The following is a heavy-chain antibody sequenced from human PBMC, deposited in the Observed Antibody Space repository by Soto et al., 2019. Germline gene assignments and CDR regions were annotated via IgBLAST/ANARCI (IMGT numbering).Heavy chain of an antibody. V-gene: IGHV3-9*01. J-gene: IGHJ6*02. CDR1: GSSFDDYA. D-gene: IGHD2-8*02. CDR2: ISWNSGTI. CDR3: AKSTGGTANGMGV. Sequence: EVQVVESGGGLVQPAGSLRLSCAAPGSSFDDYAMNWVRQVPGRGREWVSGISWNSGTIGYADSVKGRFTISRDNAKNSLYLQMNSLRAEDTALYYCAKSTGGTANGMGVWGQGTTVTVSS.